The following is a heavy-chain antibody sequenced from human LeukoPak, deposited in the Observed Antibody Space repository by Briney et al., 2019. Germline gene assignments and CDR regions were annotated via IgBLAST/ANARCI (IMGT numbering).Heavy chain of an antibody. CDR3: ASRLQTTWVMDV. J-gene: IGHJ6*02. D-gene: IGHD4-17*01. Sequence: SETLSLTCTVSGGSISSYYRNWIRQPPGEGLEWIGYFHYSGSTNYNPSLKSRVTISVDTSKNQFSLMLSSVTAADTAVYYCASRLQTTWVMDVWGQGTTVTVSS. CDR1: GGSISSYY. CDR2: FHYSGST. V-gene: IGHV4-59*01.